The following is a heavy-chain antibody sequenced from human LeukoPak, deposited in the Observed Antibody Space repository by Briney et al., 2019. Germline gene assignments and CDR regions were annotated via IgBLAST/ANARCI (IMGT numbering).Heavy chain of an antibody. J-gene: IGHJ4*02. Sequence: GGSLRLSCAASGFTFGSYAMNWVRQAPGRGLEWVSTLSGSGGSTYYADAVKGRFTISRDNSKNTLYLQMNSLRAEDTAVYYCAGGGYDYWGQGTLVTVSS. D-gene: IGHD3-16*01. CDR1: GFTFGSYA. V-gene: IGHV3-23*01. CDR2: LSGSGGST. CDR3: AGGGYDY.